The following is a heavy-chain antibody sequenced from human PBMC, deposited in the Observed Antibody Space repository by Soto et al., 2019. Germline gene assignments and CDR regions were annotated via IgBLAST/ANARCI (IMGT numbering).Heavy chain of an antibody. Sequence: FSGYYWSWIRQPPGKGLEWIGEINHSGSTNYNPSLKSRVTISVDTSKNQFSLKLSSVTAADTAVYYCARGGPIVLMVYASFRALNKPFDYWGQGTLVTVSS. CDR3: ARGGPIVLMVYASFRALNKPFDY. CDR1: FSGYY. D-gene: IGHD2-8*01. CDR2: INHSGST. J-gene: IGHJ4*02. V-gene: IGHV4-34*01.